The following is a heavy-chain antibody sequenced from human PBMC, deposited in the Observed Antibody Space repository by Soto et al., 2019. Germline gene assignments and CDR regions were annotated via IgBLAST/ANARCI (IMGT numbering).Heavy chain of an antibody. CDR2: ISYDGSNK. V-gene: IGHV3-30*18. J-gene: IGHJ6*02. D-gene: IGHD3-10*02. Sequence: GGSLRLSCAASGFTFSSYGMHWVRQAPGKGLEWVAVISYDGSNKYYADSVKGRFTISRDNSKNTLYLQMNSLRAEDTAVYYCAKRPCSGSDADVCYYGMDVWGQGTTVTVSS. CDR3: AKRPCSGSDADVCYYGMDV. CDR1: GFTFSSYG.